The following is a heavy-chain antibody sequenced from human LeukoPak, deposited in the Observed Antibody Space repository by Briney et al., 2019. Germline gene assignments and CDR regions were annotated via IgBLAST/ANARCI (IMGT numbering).Heavy chain of an antibody. J-gene: IGHJ4*02. V-gene: IGHV4-4*07. CDR1: GGSISSYY. Sequence: SGTLSLTCTVSGGSISSYYWSWIRQPAGKGLEWIGRIYTSGSTNYNPSLKSRVTMSVDTSKNQFSLKLSSVTAADTAVYYCARVSRAYSSSWRHFDYWGQGTLVTVSS. CDR3: ARVSRAYSSSWRHFDY. CDR2: IYTSGST. D-gene: IGHD6-13*01.